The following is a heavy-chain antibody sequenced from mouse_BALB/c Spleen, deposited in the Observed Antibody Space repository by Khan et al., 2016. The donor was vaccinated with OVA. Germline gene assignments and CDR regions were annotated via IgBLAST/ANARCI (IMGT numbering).Heavy chain of an antibody. CDR3: ARIKKIVATYFDY. CDR2: TNPTNGRT. Sequence: QVQLQQSGAELVKAGASVKMSCKASGYTFTSYWMHWVKQRLGQGLAWFAETNPTNGRTYYNEKFKSKATLTVDKSYSPAYMLLSGPTFEDSAVDYGARIKKIVATYFDYLGQGTTLTVSS. V-gene: IGHV1S81*02. CDR1: GYTFTSYW. J-gene: IGHJ2*01. D-gene: IGHD1-1*01.